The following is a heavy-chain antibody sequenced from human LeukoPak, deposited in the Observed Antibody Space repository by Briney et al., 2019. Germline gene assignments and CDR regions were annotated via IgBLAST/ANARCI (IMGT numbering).Heavy chain of an antibody. V-gene: IGHV1-3*03. CDR1: GYSFTSYA. CDR2: INTGNGNT. CDR3: ARRLDKGYFDS. J-gene: IGHJ4*02. Sequence: ASVKVSCKASGYSFTSYAMHWVRQAPGQRLEWMGWINTGNGNTKYSQEFQGRVTITRDASASTAYMELSSLRSEDMAVYYCARRLDKGYFDSWGQGTLVTVSS.